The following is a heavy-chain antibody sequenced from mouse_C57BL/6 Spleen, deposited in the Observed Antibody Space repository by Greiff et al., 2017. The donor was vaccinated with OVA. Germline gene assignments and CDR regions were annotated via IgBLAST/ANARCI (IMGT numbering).Heavy chain of an antibody. J-gene: IGHJ2*01. CDR1: GYTFTSYW. V-gene: IGHV1-64*01. CDR3: ARAGYYGSSRCDY. D-gene: IGHD1-1*01. CDR2: IHPNSGST. Sequence: QVQLQQPWAELVKPGASVKLSCKASGYTFTSYWMHWVKQRPGQGLEWIGMIHPNSGSTNYNEKFKSKATLTVDKSSSTAYMHLSSLTSEDAAVYYFARAGYYGSSRCDYWGKGTTLTVSS.